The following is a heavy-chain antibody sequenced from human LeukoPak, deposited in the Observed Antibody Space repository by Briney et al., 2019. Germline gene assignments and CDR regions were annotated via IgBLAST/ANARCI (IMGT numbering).Heavy chain of an antibody. D-gene: IGHD3-10*01. J-gene: IGHJ6*04. Sequence: GGSLRLSCAASGFTFSNYWMSWVRQAPGKGLEWVSYISSSGSTIYYADSVKGRFTISRDNAKNSLYLQMNSLRAEDTAVYYCARGFGELLSTLGMDVWGKGTTVTVSS. V-gene: IGHV3-11*04. CDR1: GFTFSNYW. CDR2: ISSSGSTI. CDR3: ARGFGELLSTLGMDV.